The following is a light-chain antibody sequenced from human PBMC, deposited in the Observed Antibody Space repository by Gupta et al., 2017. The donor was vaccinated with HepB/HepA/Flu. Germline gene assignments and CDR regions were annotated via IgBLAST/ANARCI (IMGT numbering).Light chain of an antibody. CDR2: GAS. J-gene: IGKJ2*01. Sequence: EIVLTQSPGTLSLSPGERATLSCRASQSVSSSYLAWYQQKPGQAPRLLIYGASSRATGIPDTFSGSGSGTDFTLTISRLKPEDFAVYYCQQYCSSLHTFGEGTKMEIK. CDR3: QQYCSSLHT. V-gene: IGKV3-20*01. CDR1: QSVSSSY.